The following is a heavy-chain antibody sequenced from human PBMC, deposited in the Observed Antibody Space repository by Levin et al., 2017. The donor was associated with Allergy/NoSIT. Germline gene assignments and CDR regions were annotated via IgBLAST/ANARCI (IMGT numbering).Heavy chain of an antibody. D-gene: IGHD2-15*01. V-gene: IGHV3-23*01. CDR3: AKDLEASSLVVVQPPFDY. CDR2: ISGSGGST. Sequence: GESLKISCAASGFTFSSYAMSWVRQAPGKGLEWVSAISGSGGSTYYADSVKGRFTISRDNSKNTLYLQMNSLRAEDTAVYYCAKDLEASSLVVVQPPFDYWGQGTLVTVSS. J-gene: IGHJ4*02. CDR1: GFTFSSYA.